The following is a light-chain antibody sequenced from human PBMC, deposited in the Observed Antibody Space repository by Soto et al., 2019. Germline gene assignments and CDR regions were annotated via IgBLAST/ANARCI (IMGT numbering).Light chain of an antibody. V-gene: IGKV3-20*01. Sequence: DIVVARAPGTLSLSPGERATLSCVGSQSVSSGYLAWYQQKPGQAPRRLIYDTSTRATGIPDRFSGSGSGTDFTLTISRLEPEDFAVYYCHQYGNLPLTFGGGTTGDIK. CDR1: QSVSSGY. J-gene: IGKJ4*01. CDR2: DTS. CDR3: HQYGNLPLT.